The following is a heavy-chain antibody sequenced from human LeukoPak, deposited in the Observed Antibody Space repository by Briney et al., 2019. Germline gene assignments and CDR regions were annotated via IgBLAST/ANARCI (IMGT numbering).Heavy chain of an antibody. Sequence: SETLSLTCKVSGVSITTYYWSWIRQSPGKGLEWIGYISHTGTTDYNPSLKSRVTFSVDTSKNEFSLKLTSVTAADTAVYYCAREANYYGSGGYFEGTFDYWGQGSLVTVSS. CDR3: AREANYYGSGGYFEGTFDY. D-gene: IGHD3-10*01. V-gene: IGHV4-59*13. CDR2: ISHTGTT. CDR1: GVSITTYY. J-gene: IGHJ4*02.